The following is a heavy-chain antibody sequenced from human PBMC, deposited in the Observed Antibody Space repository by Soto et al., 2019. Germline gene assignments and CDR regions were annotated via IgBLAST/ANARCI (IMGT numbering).Heavy chain of an antibody. J-gene: IGHJ3*02. Sequence: QVPLVQSGAEVKKPGASVKVSCKVSGYTLTELSMHWVRQAPGKGLEWMGGFDPEDGETIYAQKFQGRVTMTEDTSTDTAYMELSSLRSEDTAVYYCATAIYCSGGSCYSDAFDIWGQGTMVTVSS. D-gene: IGHD2-15*01. CDR1: GYTLTELS. CDR2: FDPEDGET. CDR3: ATAIYCSGGSCYSDAFDI. V-gene: IGHV1-24*01.